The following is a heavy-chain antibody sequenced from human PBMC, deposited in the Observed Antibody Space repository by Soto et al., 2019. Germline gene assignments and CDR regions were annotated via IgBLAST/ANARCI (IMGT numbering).Heavy chain of an antibody. CDR1: GYTFNFYT. CDR2: IIPMLGMS. Sequence: QIQLVQSGAEVKTPGSSMKVSCTASGYTFNFYTLSWVRQAPGQGLEWMGRIIPMLGMSNYAQKFQGRVTMIADKSTRTVYMVLSGLRSEDTALYYCATNYGSGSTHFDNWGQGTLVTVSS. V-gene: IGHV1-69*02. D-gene: IGHD3-10*01. J-gene: IGHJ4*02. CDR3: ATNYGSGSTHFDN.